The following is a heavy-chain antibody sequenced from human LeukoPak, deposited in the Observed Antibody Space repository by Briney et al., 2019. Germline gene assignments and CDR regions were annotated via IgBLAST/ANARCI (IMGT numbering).Heavy chain of an antibody. D-gene: IGHD2-2*01. CDR1: GFTFSSYR. CDR3: ARVSCSSTSCYYFGEGEPPDY. V-gene: IGHV3-7*01. J-gene: IGHJ4*02. Sequence: PGGSLRLSCAASGFTFSSYRMSWVRQAPGKGLEWVANIKQDGSEKYYVDSVKGRFTISRDNAKNSLYLQMNSLRAEDTAVYYCARVSCSSTSCYYFGEGEPPDYWGQGTLVTVSS. CDR2: IKQDGSEK.